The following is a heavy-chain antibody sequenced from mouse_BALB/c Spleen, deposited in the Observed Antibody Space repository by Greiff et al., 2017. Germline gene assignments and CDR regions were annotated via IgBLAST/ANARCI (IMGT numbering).Heavy chain of an antibody. CDR1: GFTFSSYT. J-gene: IGHJ2*01. Sequence: EVQLVESGGGLVKPGGSLKLSCAASGFTFSSYTMSWVRQTPEKRLEWVATISSGGGYTYYPDSVKGRFTISRDNAKYTLYLQMSSLKSEDTAMYCCTRETGNFDYWGQGTPLTVSS. CDR2: ISSGGGYT. V-gene: IGHV5-6-4*01. CDR3: TRETGNFDY.